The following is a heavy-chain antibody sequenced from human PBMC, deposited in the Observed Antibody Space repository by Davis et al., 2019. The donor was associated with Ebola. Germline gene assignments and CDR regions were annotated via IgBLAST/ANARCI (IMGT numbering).Heavy chain of an antibody. CDR3: ARVSTYYYDSSGYYPQFDY. Sequence: PSETLSLTCTVSGGSISSYYWSWIRQPAGKGLEWIGHIYTSGSTNYNPSLKSRVTISVDTSKNQFSLKLSSVTAADTAVYYCARVSTYYYDSSGYYPQFDYWGQGTLVTVSS. V-gene: IGHV4-4*07. J-gene: IGHJ4*02. D-gene: IGHD3-22*01. CDR1: GGSISSYY. CDR2: IYTSGST.